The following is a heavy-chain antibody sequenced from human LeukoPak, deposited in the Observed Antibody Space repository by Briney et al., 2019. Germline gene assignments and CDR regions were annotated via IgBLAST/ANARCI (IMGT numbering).Heavy chain of an antibody. CDR1: GFTFSSYA. V-gene: IGHV3-30*14. J-gene: IGHJ4*02. CDR3: ARRAGAYSHPYDY. CDR2: ISYDGSNK. Sequence: PGGSLRLSCAASGFTFSSYAMHWVRQAPGKGLEWVALISYDGSNKYYADSVKARFIISRDNSKNTLYLQMNSLRAEDTAVYYCARRAGAYSHPYDYWGQGTLVTVSS. D-gene: IGHD4/OR15-4a*01.